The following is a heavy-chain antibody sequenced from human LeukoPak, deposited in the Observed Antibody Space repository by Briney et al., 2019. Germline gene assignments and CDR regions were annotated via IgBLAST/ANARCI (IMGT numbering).Heavy chain of an antibody. D-gene: IGHD1-26*01. CDR1: GFNFNDYW. CDR2: ISQDGTET. V-gene: IGHV3-7*01. CDR3: VRLWEFDY. J-gene: IGHJ4*02. Sequence: PGGSLRLSCAASGFNFNDYWMTWVRQPPGKGLQWVARISQDGTETLYADSVKGRFTLSKDNADKSLYLQMNSLTTEDTAVYYCVRLWEFDYWGQGTLVTASS.